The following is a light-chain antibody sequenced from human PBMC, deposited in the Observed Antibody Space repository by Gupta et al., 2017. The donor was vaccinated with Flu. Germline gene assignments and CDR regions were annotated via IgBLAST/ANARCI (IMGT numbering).Light chain of an antibody. CDR3: QQYGSSSET. J-gene: IGKJ1*01. CDR1: QSLGSRY. CDR2: GAS. V-gene: IGKV3-20*01. Sequence: EIVLTQSPGTLSLSPGERATLSCRASQSLGSRYLAWYQRKRGQAPRLLIYGASNRASGIPDRFSGSGSGTDFTLTINRLEPEDFGVFYCQQYGSSSETFGQGTKVEIK.